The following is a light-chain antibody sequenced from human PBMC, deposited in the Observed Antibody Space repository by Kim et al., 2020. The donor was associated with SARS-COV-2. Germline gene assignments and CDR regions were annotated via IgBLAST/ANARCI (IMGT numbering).Light chain of an antibody. CDR2: GKN. Sequence: AEGQTVRITCQRDSLRSYYASWYQQKPGQAPVLVIYGKNNRPSGIPDRFSGSSSGNTASLTITGAQAEDEADYYCNSRDSSGNHVVFGGGTQLTVL. V-gene: IGLV3-19*01. J-gene: IGLJ2*01. CDR3: NSRDSSGNHVV. CDR1: SLRSYY.